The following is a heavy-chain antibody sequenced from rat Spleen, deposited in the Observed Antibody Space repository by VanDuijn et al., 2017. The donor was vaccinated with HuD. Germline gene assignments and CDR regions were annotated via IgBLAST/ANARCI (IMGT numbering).Heavy chain of an antibody. D-gene: IGHD1-10*01. V-gene: IGHV5S13*01. CDR1: GFTYSNYV. CDR3: ARHGIYNNYGWFAY. CDR2: ISTGGGNT. J-gene: IGHJ3*01. Sequence: EVQLVESGGGLVQPGRSLKLSCAASGFTYSNYVMAWVRQAPTKGLEWIASISTGGGNTYYRDSVKGRFTISRDNAKNTQYLQMDSLRSEDTATYYCARHGIYNNYGWFAYWGQGTLVTVSS.